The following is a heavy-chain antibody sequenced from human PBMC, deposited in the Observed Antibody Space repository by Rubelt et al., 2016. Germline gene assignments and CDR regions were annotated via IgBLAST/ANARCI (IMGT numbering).Heavy chain of an antibody. CDR3: ARGYLSNSFDY. J-gene: IGHJ4*02. V-gene: IGHV3-21*01. CDR1: GFIFTKTG. Sequence: EVHLVESGGGLVKPGGSLRLSCAASGFIFTKTGMTWIRQAPGQGREWVSTIVYSGNDQFYADSVKGRLTIPRDSSTNTLYLQMDSLRAEDTAVYYCARGYLSNSFDYWGQGTLVTVSS. CDR2: IVYSGNDQ. D-gene: IGHD4-11*01.